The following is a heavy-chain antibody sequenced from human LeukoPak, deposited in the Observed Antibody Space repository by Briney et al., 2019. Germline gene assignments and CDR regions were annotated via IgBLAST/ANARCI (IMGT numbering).Heavy chain of an antibody. J-gene: IGHJ6*03. V-gene: IGHV3-9*03. CDR1: GFTFDDYA. CDR3: AKGARGTYYYYMDV. CDR2: ISWNSGSI. Sequence: GGSLRLSCAASGFTFDDYAMHWVRQAPGKGLEWVSGISWNSGSIGYADSVKGRFTISRDNAKNSLYLQMNSLRAEDMALYYCAKGARGTYYYYMDVWGKGATVTVSS. D-gene: IGHD3-10*01.